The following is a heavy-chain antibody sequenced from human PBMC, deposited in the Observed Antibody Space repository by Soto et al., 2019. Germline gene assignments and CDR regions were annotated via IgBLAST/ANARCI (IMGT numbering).Heavy chain of an antibody. CDR2: IYYSGST. D-gene: IGHD6-13*01. CDR1: GGSISGGDYY. CDR3: ARAPSSSWGYYYYYGMDV. J-gene: IGHJ6*02. Sequence: QVQLQESGPGLVKPSQTLSLTCTVSGGSISGGDYYWSWIRQPPGKGLEWIGYIYYSGSTYYNPSLKSRVTISVDTSKNQFSLKLSSVTAADTAVYYCARAPSSSWGYYYYYGMDVWGQGTTVTVSS. V-gene: IGHV4-30-4*01.